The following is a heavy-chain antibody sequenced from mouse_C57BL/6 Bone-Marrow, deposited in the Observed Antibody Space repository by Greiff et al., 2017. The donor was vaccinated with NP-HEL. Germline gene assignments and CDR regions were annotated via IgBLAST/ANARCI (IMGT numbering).Heavy chain of an antibody. D-gene: IGHD2-4*01. CDR1: GYSITSGYY. Sequence: EVKLQESGPGLVKPSQSLSLTCSVTGYSITSGYYWNWIRQFPGNKLEWMGYISYDGSNNYNPSLKNRISITRDTSKNQFFLKLNSVTTEDTATYYCASYYDYDVHFDYWGQGTTLTVSS. CDR2: ISYDGSN. CDR3: ASYYDYDVHFDY. V-gene: IGHV3-6*01. J-gene: IGHJ2*01.